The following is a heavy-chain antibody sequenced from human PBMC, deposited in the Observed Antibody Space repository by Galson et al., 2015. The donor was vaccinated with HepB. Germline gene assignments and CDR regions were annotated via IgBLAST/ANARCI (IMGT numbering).Heavy chain of an antibody. J-gene: IGHJ4*02. D-gene: IGHD3-16*02. V-gene: IGHV4-34*01. CDR1: GGSFSGYY. Sequence: TLSLTCAVHGGSFSGYYWSWIRQPPGKGLEWIGEINHSENTNYNPSLKSRVTISVDTSKKQFSLRLSSVTAADTAVYYCARGQMDYDYIWGNSRYTPFDYWGQGTLVTVSS. CDR3: ARGQMDYDYIWGNSRYTPFDY. CDR2: INHSENT.